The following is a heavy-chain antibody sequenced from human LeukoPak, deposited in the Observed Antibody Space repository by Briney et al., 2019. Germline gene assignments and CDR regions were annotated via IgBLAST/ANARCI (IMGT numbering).Heavy chain of an antibody. J-gene: IGHJ4*02. Sequence: GASVKVSCKASGYTFTDYYMHWVRQAPGQGLEWMGWINPNSGGTNYAQEFQGRVTMTRDTSISTAYMELSRLRSDDTAVYYCASGQGDTTMVLGYWGQGTLVTVSS. D-gene: IGHD5-18*01. CDR1: GYTFTDYY. CDR2: INPNSGGT. V-gene: IGHV1-2*02. CDR3: ASGQGDTTMVLGY.